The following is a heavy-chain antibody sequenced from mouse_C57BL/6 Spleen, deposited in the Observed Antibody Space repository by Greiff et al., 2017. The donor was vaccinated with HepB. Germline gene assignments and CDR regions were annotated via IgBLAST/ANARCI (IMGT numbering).Heavy chain of an antibody. V-gene: IGHV5-4*01. J-gene: IGHJ1*03. D-gene: IGHD1-1*01. Sequence: EVQGVESGGGLVKPGGSLKLSCAASGFTFSSYAMSWVRQTPEKRLEWVATISDGGSYTYYPDNVKGRFTISRDNAKNNLYLQMSHLKSEDTAMYYCARDHYYGSSYGGWYFDVWGTGTTVTVAS. CDR3: ARDHYYGSSYGGWYFDV. CDR1: GFTFSSYA. CDR2: ISDGGSYT.